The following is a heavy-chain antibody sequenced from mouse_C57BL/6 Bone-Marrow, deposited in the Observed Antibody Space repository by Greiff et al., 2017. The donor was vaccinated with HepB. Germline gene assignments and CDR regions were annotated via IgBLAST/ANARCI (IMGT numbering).Heavy chain of an antibody. V-gene: IGHV2-6*01. CDR3: ASGLWFAY. CDR2: IWGVGST. Sequence: VKVVESGPGPVAPSQSLSITCTVSGFSLTSYGVDWVRQSPGKGLEWLGVIWGVGSTNYNSALKSRLSISKDNSKSQVFLKMNSLQTDDTAMYYCASGLWFAYWGQGTLVTVSA. J-gene: IGHJ3*01. CDR1: GFSLTSYG.